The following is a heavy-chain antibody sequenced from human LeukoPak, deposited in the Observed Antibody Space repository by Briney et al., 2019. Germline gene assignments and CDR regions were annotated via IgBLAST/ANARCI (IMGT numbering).Heavy chain of an antibody. D-gene: IGHD5-12*01. J-gene: IGHJ4*02. CDR3: AKDRSGDIMATRIDY. CDR2: ISGSGSST. V-gene: IGHV3-23*01. Sequence: GGSLRLSCAASGFTVSSNYMSWVRQAPGKGLEWVSAISGSGSSTSYADSVKGRFTLSRDNSRNTLYLQMNSLRAEDTAVYFCAKDRSGDIMATRIDYWGQGTLVTVSS. CDR1: GFTVSSNY.